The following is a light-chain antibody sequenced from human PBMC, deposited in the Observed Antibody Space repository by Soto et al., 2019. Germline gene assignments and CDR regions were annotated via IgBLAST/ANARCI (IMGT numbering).Light chain of an antibody. V-gene: IGKV3-15*01. Sequence: EVVMTQSPATLAVSPGESATRSCSASHSVSSRLAWYQQKPGQTPRLLIYGASTRDTGVPARFSGSGSGTEFTLTIGSLQSEDSAVYYCQHYNTWPWTFGQGTKVDI. CDR3: QHYNTWPWT. CDR1: HSVSSR. CDR2: GAS. J-gene: IGKJ1*01.